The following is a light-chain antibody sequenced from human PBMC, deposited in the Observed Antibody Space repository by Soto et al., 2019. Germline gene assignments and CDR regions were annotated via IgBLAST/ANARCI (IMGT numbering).Light chain of an antibody. CDR2: GAS. Sequence: ENVLTQSLCTLSLSTGERATLSCRASQSVSSSYLAWYQQKPGQAPRLLIYGASTRATGIPDRFSGSGSETEFTLTISRLESEDFAVYYCQQYNSWPLTFGGGTKVDIK. CDR1: QSVSSSY. V-gene: IGKV3-20*01. CDR3: QQYNSWPLT. J-gene: IGKJ4*01.